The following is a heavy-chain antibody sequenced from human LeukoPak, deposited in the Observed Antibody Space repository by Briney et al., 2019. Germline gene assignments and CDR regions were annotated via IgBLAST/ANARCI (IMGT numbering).Heavy chain of an antibody. CDR2: IKQDGSEK. Sequence: GGSQRLSCAASGFIFSNYWMSWVRQAPGKGLEWVANIKQDGSEKNYVDSVKGRFTISRDNAKNSLYLQMNSLRVEDTAVYYCTRRSAALVGFDYWGQGTLVTVSS. V-gene: IGHV3-7*01. D-gene: IGHD2-2*01. CDR1: GFIFSNYW. J-gene: IGHJ4*02. CDR3: TRRSAALVGFDY.